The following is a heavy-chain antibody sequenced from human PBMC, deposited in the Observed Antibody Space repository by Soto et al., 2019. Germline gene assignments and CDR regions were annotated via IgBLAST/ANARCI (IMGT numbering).Heavy chain of an antibody. CDR3: AMEVGTTIPGYQYYDT. Sequence: SVKVSCKASGGTFSNFAISWVREAPGQGLEWMGRIIPIFGSANYAQKFQGRVTITADTSTSTAYMELSSLRSEDTALYYCAMEVGTTIPGYQYYDTWGQGTLVIVSS. D-gene: IGHD2-21*02. CDR1: GGTFSNFA. CDR2: IIPIFGSA. J-gene: IGHJ4*02. V-gene: IGHV1-69*06.